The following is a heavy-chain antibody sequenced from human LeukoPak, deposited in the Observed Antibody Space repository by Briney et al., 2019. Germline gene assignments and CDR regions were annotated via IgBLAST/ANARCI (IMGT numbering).Heavy chain of an antibody. CDR2: ISGSGGST. D-gene: IGHD5-18*01. CDR3: AKDMYSYGHGYFDY. Sequence: GGSLRLSCAASGFTFSSYAMSWVRQAPGKGLEWVSAISGSGGSTYYADSVKGRFTISRDNSKNTLHLQMDSLRAEDTAVYYCAKDMYSYGHGYFDYWGQGTLVTVSS. J-gene: IGHJ4*02. V-gene: IGHV3-23*01. CDR1: GFTFSSYA.